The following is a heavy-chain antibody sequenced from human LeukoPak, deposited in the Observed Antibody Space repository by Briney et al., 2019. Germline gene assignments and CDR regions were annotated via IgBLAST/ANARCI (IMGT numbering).Heavy chain of an antibody. Sequence: PGGSLRLSCAASGFTFSTYSMNWVRQAPGKGLEWVSYISSSRSTIYNADSVKGRFTISRDNAKNSLYLQMNSLRAEDTAVYYCARLIVGGTPNYYYGMDVWGQGTTVTVSS. V-gene: IGHV3-48*04. J-gene: IGHJ6*02. CDR1: GFTFSTYS. D-gene: IGHD1-26*01. CDR3: ARLIVGGTPNYYYGMDV. CDR2: ISSSRSTI.